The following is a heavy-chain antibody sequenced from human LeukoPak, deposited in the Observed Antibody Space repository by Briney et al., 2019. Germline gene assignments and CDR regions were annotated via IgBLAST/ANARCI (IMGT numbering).Heavy chain of an antibody. J-gene: IGHJ4*02. V-gene: IGHV3-23*01. CDR3: AKRGYAAAGTPLYYFDY. D-gene: IGHD6-13*01. CDR1: RFTFSSCA. CDR2: ITGSGGNT. Sequence: GGSLRLSCAASRFTFSSCAMSWVRPAPGKGLEWVSAITGSGGNTFYAASVKGRFTISRDNSKNTLFLQMSSLRAEDTAVYYCAKRGYAAAGTPLYYFDYWGQGTLVTVSS.